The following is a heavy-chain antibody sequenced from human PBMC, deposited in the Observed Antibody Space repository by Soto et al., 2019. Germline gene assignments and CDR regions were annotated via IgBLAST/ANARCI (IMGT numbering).Heavy chain of an antibody. CDR3: AKKSDYVAYAVSSPYEH. Sequence: EVQLVESGGGLVQPGRSLRLSCAASGFTFVAYTIHWVRQAPGKGLEWVSLISWDSRKVDYADSVKGRFSISRDNSRNSLYLQMNSLTAEDTAIYYCAKKSDYVAYAVSSPYEHWGRGTLVAVSS. V-gene: IGHV3-9*01. J-gene: IGHJ4*02. CDR2: ISWDSRKV. CDR1: GFTFVAYT. D-gene: IGHD3-10*01.